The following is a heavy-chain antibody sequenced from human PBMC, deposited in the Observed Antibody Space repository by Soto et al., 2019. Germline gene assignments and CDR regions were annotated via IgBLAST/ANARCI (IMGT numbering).Heavy chain of an antibody. Sequence: QVQLVESGGGVVQPGTSLRLSCAASGFTFSSYSMHWVRQAPGKGLEWVAVVSYDGGNKYYADSVRGRFTISRDNSKNTLYLQINRLRPEDAAVYYCAREYLIPGGVYYFDYWGQGTLVTVSS. CDR2: VSYDGGNK. D-gene: IGHD3-16*01. J-gene: IGHJ4*02. V-gene: IGHV3-30-3*01. CDR1: GFTFSSYS. CDR3: AREYLIPGGVYYFDY.